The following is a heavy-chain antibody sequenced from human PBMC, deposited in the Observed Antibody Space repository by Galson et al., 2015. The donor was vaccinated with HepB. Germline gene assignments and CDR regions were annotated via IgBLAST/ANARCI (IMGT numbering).Heavy chain of an antibody. CDR1: GGTFSSYG. D-gene: IGHD3-10*01. CDR2: IIPIFGTA. J-gene: IGHJ3*02. V-gene: IGHV1-69*13. CDR3: AREPVLLWFGELLGRDAFDI. Sequence: SVKVSCKASGGTFSSYGISWVRQARGQGLEWMGGIIPIFGTANYAQKFQGRVTITADESTNTAYMELSSLRSEDTAVYYCAREPVLLWFGELLGRDAFDIWGQGTMVTVSS.